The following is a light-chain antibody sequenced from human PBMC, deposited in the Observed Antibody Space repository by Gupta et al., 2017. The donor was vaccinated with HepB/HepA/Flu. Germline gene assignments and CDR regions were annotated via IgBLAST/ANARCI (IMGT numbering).Light chain of an antibody. CDR1: SSNIGRKS. CDR2: RDT. Sequence: QAALTQPPSTSVTPGQRVTISCSGSSSNIGRKSVSWFQQFPGTAPKLLIYRDTKRPSGVPERFSGSKSGTSASLAISGHQSEDEADYYCAAWDDSLNGWVFGGGTKLTVL. V-gene: IGLV1-44*01. J-gene: IGLJ3*02. CDR3: AAWDDSLNGWV.